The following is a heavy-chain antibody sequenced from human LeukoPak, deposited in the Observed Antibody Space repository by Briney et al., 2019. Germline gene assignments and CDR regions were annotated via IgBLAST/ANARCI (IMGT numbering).Heavy chain of an antibody. CDR3: ARGFGKVAANVFGGYTMDV. Sequence: GGSLRLSCAASGFTFSSYWMHWVRQAPGKGLEWVSLIYTGGSTYYADSVKGRFTISRDNSKDTLYLQMNSLRPEDTAVYYCARGFGKVAANVFGGYTMDVWGQGTTVTVSS. D-gene: IGHD6-6*01. V-gene: IGHV3-66*02. CDR1: GFTFSSYW. CDR2: IYTGGST. J-gene: IGHJ6*02.